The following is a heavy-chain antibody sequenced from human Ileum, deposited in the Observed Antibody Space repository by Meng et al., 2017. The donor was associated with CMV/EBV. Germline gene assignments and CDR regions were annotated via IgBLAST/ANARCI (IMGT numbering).Heavy chain of an antibody. CDR2: IRSDGSNK. D-gene: IGHD3-10*01. Sequence: GSLRLSCAASGFTFSTFSIHWVRQAPGKGLEWVAFIRSDGSNKYYVDAVKGRFSISRDDSKNTLYPQMNSLRTEDTAVYYCARDRGDTGFSDPWGQGTLVTVSS. CDR3: ARDRGDTGFSDP. V-gene: IGHV3-30*02. CDR1: GFTFSTFS. J-gene: IGHJ5*02.